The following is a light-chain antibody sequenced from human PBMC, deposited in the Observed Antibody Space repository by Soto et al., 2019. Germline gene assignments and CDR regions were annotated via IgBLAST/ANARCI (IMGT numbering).Light chain of an antibody. CDR3: QVWDSSSDHYV. V-gene: IGLV3-21*02. J-gene: IGLJ1*01. Sequence: SYELTQPPSLSVAPGQTARLTCGGDNIGSKSVHWYQQKPGQAPVLVVYDDTDRPSGISERFSGSNSGNTATLTISRVEAGDEADYYCQVWDSSSDHYVFGTGTKVTVL. CDR2: DDT. CDR1: NIGSKS.